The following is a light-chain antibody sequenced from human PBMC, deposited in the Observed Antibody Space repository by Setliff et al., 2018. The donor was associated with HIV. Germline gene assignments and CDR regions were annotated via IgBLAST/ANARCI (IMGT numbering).Light chain of an antibody. CDR3: SSYTKTSTIL. CDR2: EVN. Sequence: QSALTQPASISGSLGQSITVSCTGTSRDIGAYKYVSWYQQHPGKAPKLLIYEVNDRPSGVSNRFSGSKSENTASLTISGLQTEDEADYYCSSYTKTSTILFGTGTKVTVL. CDR1: SRDIGAYKY. V-gene: IGLV2-14*03. J-gene: IGLJ1*01.